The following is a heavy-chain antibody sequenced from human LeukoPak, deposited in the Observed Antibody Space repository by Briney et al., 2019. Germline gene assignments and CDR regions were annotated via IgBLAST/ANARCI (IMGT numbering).Heavy chain of an antibody. Sequence: ASVKVSCKASGYTFTSYGISWVRQAPGQGLEWMGWISAYSGNTNYAQKLQGRVTMTTDTSTSTAYMELRSLRSDDTAVYYCARSTRITMIVVASNYFDYWGQGTLVTVSS. V-gene: IGHV1-18*01. J-gene: IGHJ4*02. D-gene: IGHD3-22*01. CDR3: ARSTRITMIVVASNYFDY. CDR1: GYTFTSYG. CDR2: ISAYSGNT.